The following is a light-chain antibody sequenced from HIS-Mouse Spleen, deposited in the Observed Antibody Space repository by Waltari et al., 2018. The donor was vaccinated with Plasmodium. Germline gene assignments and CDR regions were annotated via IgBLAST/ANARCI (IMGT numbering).Light chain of an antibody. Sequence: AIQMTQSPSSLSASVGDRVTITCRASQGIRNDLGWYQQKPGKGPKLLIYAASSLQSGGPSRFSGSGSGTDFTLTISSLQPEEFATYYCLQDYNYPWTFGQGTKVEIK. J-gene: IGKJ1*01. CDR2: AAS. CDR1: QGIRND. V-gene: IGKV1-6*01. CDR3: LQDYNYPWT.